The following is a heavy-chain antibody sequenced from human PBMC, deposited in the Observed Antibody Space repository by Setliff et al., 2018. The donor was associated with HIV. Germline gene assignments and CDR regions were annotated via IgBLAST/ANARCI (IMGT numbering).Heavy chain of an antibody. Sequence: PSETLSLTCAVYGGSFSGYYWSWIRQPPGKGLEWIGEINHSGSTNYNPSLKSRVTISVDMSKNQFSLKLSSVTAADTAVYYYARGLPYYYGSGRRSYYYMDVWGKGTTVTVSS. J-gene: IGHJ6*03. D-gene: IGHD3-10*01. V-gene: IGHV4-34*01. CDR2: INHSGST. CDR1: GGSFSGYY. CDR3: ARGLPYYYGSGRRSYYYMDV.